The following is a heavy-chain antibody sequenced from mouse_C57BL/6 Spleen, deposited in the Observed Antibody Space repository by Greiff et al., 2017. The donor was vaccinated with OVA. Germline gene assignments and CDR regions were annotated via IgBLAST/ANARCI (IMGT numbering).Heavy chain of an antibody. Sequence: VQLQQPGAELVKPGASVKLSCKASGYTFTSYWMQWVKQRPGQGLEWIGEIDPSDSYTTYNQKFKGKATLTVDTSSSTAYMQLSSLTSEDSAVYYCANDYDRGFAYWGQGTLVTVSA. CDR1: GYTFTSYW. V-gene: IGHV1-50*01. D-gene: IGHD2-4*01. J-gene: IGHJ3*01. CDR2: IDPSDSYT. CDR3: ANDYDRGFAY.